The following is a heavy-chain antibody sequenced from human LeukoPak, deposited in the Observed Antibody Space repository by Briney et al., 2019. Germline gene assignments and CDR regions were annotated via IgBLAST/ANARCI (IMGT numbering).Heavy chain of an antibody. Sequence: GESLKISXKGSGYSFTSYWIGWVRQMPGKGLEWKGIIYPGDSDTRYSPSFQGQVTISADKSISTAYLQWSSLKASDTAMHYCARTSYDILTNFDYWGQGTLVTVSS. CDR2: IYPGDSDT. V-gene: IGHV5-51*01. D-gene: IGHD3-9*01. CDR3: ARTSYDILTNFDY. CDR1: GYSFTSYW. J-gene: IGHJ4*02.